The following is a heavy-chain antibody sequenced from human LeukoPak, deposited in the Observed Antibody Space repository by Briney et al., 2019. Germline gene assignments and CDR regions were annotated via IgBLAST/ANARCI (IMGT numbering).Heavy chain of an antibody. D-gene: IGHD5-12*01. CDR3: VRLKAAYTGYDIIDY. V-gene: IGHV3-11*01. CDR2: IITTVSTI. Sequence: GGSLRLSCAASGFTFSAYYMSWIRQAPGKGLEWVSYIITTVSTIKYADSVKGRFTISRDNAKNSLFLHMNSLRAEDTAVYYCVRLKAAYTGYDIIDYWGQGTLITVSP. CDR1: GFTFSAYY. J-gene: IGHJ4*02.